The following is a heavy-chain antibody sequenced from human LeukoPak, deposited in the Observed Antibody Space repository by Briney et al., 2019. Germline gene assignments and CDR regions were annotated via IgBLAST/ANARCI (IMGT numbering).Heavy chain of an antibody. CDR3: ARSPGIAAVYYFDY. J-gene: IGHJ4*02. CDR1: GGSISSYY. Sequence: SETLSLTCTVSGGSISSYYWSWIRQPPGKGLEWIGYIYYSGSTNYNPSLKSRVTISVDTSKNQFSLKLSSVTAADTAVYYCARSPGIAAVYYFDYWGQGTLVTVSS. V-gene: IGHV4-59*08. D-gene: IGHD6-13*01. CDR2: IYYSGST.